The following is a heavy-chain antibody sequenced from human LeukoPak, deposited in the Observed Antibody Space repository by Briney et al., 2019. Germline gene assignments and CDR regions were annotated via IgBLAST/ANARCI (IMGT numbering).Heavy chain of an antibody. CDR1: GFTFSSYS. J-gene: IGHJ4*02. CDR2: ISSRSDTI. CDR3: ARDTRGESDY. D-gene: IGHD2-2*01. V-gene: IGHV3-48*04. Sequence: GGSLRLSCAVSGFTFSSYSMNWVRQAPGKGLEWVSYISSRSDTIHYADSVKGRFTISGDNAKNSLYLQMNSLRAEDTAVYYCARDTRGESDYWGQGTLVTVSS.